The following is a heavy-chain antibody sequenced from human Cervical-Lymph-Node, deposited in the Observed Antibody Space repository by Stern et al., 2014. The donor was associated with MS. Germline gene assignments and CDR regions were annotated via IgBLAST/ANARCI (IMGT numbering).Heavy chain of an antibody. D-gene: IGHD1-26*01. CDR2: SNADNGET. Sequence: QVQLGQSGAEVKKPGASGQVSCKASGYTFNKFAFHWVRQAPGQRLEWLGWSNADNGETGYSQKFQGRVAFTRDTSATTAYMHLSGLTSEDTAVYYCARNIVGTIDCDHWGQGTLVTVSS. V-gene: IGHV1-3*02. CDR1: GYTFNKFA. CDR3: ARNIVGTIDCDH. J-gene: IGHJ4*02.